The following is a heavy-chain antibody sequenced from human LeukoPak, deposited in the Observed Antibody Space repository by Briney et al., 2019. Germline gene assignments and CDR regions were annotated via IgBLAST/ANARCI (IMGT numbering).Heavy chain of an antibody. CDR3: ARHPDGSLALDY. V-gene: IGHV3-11*03. D-gene: IGHD1-26*01. CDR1: GFSLSDYY. CDR2: ISSSGSHT. Sequence: SGGSLRLSCVASGFSLSDYYMSWIRPAPGKGLEWVSYISSSGSHTNYADSVTGRFTISRNNAKKSLHLQMSSLRAEDTAVYYCARHPDGSLALDYWGQGTLVAVSS. J-gene: IGHJ4*02.